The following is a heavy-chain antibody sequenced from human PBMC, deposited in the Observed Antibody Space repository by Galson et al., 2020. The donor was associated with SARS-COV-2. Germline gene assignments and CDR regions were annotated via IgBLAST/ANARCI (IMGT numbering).Heavy chain of an antibody. V-gene: IGHV4-39*01. D-gene: IGHD4-17*01. CDR2: IYYSGST. CDR3: ARLVYDYGDCQHFDY. CDR1: GGSISSSSYY. Sequence: SETLSLTCTVSGGSISSSSYYWGWIRPPPGKGLVWIGCIYYSGSTSYNPSLKSRVTISVDTSKNQFSLKLSSVTAADTAEYYCARLVYDYGDCQHFDYWGQGTLVTVSS. J-gene: IGHJ4*02.